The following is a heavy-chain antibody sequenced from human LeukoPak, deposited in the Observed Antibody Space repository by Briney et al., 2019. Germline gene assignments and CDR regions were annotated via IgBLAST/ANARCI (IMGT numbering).Heavy chain of an antibody. CDR3: AKYGDYPDY. V-gene: IGHV1-2*02. J-gene: IGHJ4*02. CDR2: INPNSGGT. Sequence: GASVKVSCKACGYTFTGYYIHWVRQAPGQGLEWMGWINPNSGGTNYVQKFQGRVTMTRDTSISTAYMELSRLRSDDTAVYYCAKYGDYPDYWGQGTLVTVSS. CDR1: GYTFTGYY. D-gene: IGHD4-17*01.